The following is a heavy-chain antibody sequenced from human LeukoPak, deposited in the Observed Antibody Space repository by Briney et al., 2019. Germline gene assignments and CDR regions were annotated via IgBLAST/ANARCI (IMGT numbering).Heavy chain of an antibody. J-gene: IGHJ4*02. D-gene: IGHD2-2*02. V-gene: IGHV4-4*07. CDR1: GGSISANY. CDR3: ARDLPHRYCSSTSCYTPFDY. Sequence: SETLSLTCTVSGGSISANYWIWMRQPAGKGLEYIGRIYSTESTNYNPSLKSRVTLSADTSKNQFPLKLSSVTAADTAVYYRARDLPHRYCSSTSCYTPFDYWGQGTLVTVSS. CDR2: IYSTEST.